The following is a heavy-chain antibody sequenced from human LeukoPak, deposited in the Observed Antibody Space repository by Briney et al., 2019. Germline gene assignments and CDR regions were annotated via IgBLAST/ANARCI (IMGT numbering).Heavy chain of an antibody. CDR3: ARVGYYYYYGMDV. CDR1: GYSFTSYW. J-gene: IGHJ6*04. Sequence: GESLRISCKGSGYSFTSYWIGWVRQMPGKGLEWMGIIYPGDSDTRYSPSFQGQVTISADKSVSTAYLQWSSLKASDTAMYYCARVGYYYYYGMDVWGKGTTVTVSS. V-gene: IGHV5-51*01. CDR2: IYPGDSDT.